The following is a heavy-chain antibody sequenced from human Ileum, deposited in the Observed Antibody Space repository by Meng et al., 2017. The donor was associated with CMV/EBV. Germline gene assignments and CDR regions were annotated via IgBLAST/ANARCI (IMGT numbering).Heavy chain of an antibody. D-gene: IGHD3-10*01. V-gene: IGHV4-4*07. J-gene: IGHJ4*02. CDR3: ARAAARGVPVDY. CDR2: VHFTGGI. CDR1: GVSISNYY. Sequence: QVRLQESGPRLVKPSETLSLTCTVSGVSISNYYGTWIRQSAVKGLEFIGRVHFTGGIDYNPSLMSRVTMSVDTSRNQLSLNVKSVTAADTAVYYCARAAARGVPVDYWGQGILVTVSS.